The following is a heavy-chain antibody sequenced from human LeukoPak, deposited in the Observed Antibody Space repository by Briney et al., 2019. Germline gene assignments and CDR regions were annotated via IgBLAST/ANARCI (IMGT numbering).Heavy chain of an antibody. CDR2: INPNSGGT. CDR3: ARDLYYGSGSYEHDY. J-gene: IGHJ4*02. Sequence: ASVKVSCNTFGYTFTGYYMHWVRQAPGQGLEWMGWINPNSGGTNYAQKFQGRVTMTRDTSISTAYMEVSRLRSDDTAVYYCARDLYYGSGSYEHDYWGQGTLVTVSS. V-gene: IGHV1-2*02. D-gene: IGHD3-10*01. CDR1: GYTFTGYY.